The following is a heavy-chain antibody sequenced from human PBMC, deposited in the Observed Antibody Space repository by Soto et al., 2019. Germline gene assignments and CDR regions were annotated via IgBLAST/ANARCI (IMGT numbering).Heavy chain of an antibody. V-gene: IGHV3-64D*09. CDR1: GFTFSSYA. CDR3: GVGATTLDY. J-gene: IGHJ4*02. Sequence: GGSLRLSCSASGFTFSSYAMHWVRPAPGKGLEYVSAISSNGGSTYYADSVKGRFTISRDNSKNTVYLQMSILRAEDTAVYYCGVGATTLDYWGQGTLVTVSS. D-gene: IGHD1-26*01. CDR2: ISSNGGST.